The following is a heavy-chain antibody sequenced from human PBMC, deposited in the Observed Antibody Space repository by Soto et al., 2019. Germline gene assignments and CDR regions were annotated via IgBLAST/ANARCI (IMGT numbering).Heavy chain of an antibody. J-gene: IGHJ4*02. V-gene: IGHV4-34*01. CDR1: GGSFSGYY. CDR3: ARGISMIVEVQRDAPDKCYFDS. D-gene: IGHD3-22*01. CDR2: INHSGST. Sequence: QVQLQQWGAGLLKPSETLSLTCAVYGGSFSGYYWSWIRQPPGKGLEWIGEINHSGSTNSNPSLKSRVTISVDTSKNQFSLKLRSVTAADTAVYYCARGISMIVEVQRDAPDKCYFDSWGQGTLVTVSS.